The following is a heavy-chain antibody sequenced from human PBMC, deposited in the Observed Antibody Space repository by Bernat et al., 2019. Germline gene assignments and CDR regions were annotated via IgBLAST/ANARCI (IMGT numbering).Heavy chain of an antibody. J-gene: IGHJ4*02. CDR2: IYYSGST. V-gene: IGHV4-39*01. CDR3: ARRTYYYDSSGYYYYFDY. CDR1: SGSISSSSYY. Sequence: QVQLQESGPGLVKPSETLSLTCTVSSGSISSSSYYWGWIRQPPGKGLEWIGHIYYSGSTYYNPSLKSRVTISVDTSKNQFSLKLSSVTAADTAVYYCARRTYYYDSSGYYYYFDYWGRGTLVTVSS. D-gene: IGHD3-22*01.